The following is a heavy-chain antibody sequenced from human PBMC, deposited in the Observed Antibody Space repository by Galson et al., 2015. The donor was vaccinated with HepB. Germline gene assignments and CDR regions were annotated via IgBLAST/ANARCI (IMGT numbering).Heavy chain of an antibody. D-gene: IGHD2-2*01. J-gene: IGHJ4*02. CDR3: ARDRCTSTSCFVDY. V-gene: IGHV3-7*03. CDR1: GFSFSNYW. Sequence: SLRLSCAASGFSFSNYWMSWVRQAPGKGLEWVANTKQDGSEKYYVDSVKGRFTISRDNAKNSLYLQMNSLRAEDTAVYYCARDRCTSTSCFVDYGGQGALVTVSS. CDR2: TKQDGSEK.